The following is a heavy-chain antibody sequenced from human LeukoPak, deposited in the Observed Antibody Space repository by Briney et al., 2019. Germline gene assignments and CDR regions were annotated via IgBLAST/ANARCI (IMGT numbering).Heavy chain of an antibody. D-gene: IGHD3-22*01. CDR3: ARSVYDSGGYYRVLDY. J-gene: IGHJ4*02. CDR1: GFTFSSYW. CDR2: IDSDGSTT. V-gene: IGHV3-74*01. Sequence: GGSLRLSCAASGFTFSSYWMHWVRQAPGKGLVWVSRIDSDGSTTSYADSVKGRFTISRDNAKNTLYLQMNSLRAEDTAEYYCARSVYDSGGYYRVLDYWGQGTLVTVSS.